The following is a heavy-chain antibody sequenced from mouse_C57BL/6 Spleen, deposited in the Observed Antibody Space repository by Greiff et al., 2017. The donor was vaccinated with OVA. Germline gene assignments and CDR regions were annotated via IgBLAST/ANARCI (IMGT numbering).Heavy chain of an antibody. CDR3: ARGRGNYVAMDY. J-gene: IGHJ4*01. V-gene: IGHV1-82*01. D-gene: IGHD2-1*01. CDR2: IYPGDGDT. CDR1: GYAFSSSW. Sequence: VQRVESGPELVKPGASVKISCKASGYAFSSSWMNWVKQRPGKGLEWIGRIYPGDGDTNYNGKFKGKATLTADKSSSTAYMQLSSLTSEDSAVYFCARGRGNYVAMDYWGQGTSVTVSS.